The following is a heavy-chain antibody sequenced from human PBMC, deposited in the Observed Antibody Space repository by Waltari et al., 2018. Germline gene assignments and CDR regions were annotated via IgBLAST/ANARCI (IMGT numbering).Heavy chain of an antibody. D-gene: IGHD3-22*01. J-gene: IGHJ5*02. CDR3: ARAPLYYYDSSGYRNNWFDP. CDR1: GGTFSSYA. CDR2: MNPNSGNT. Sequence: QVQLVQSGAEVKKPGSSVKVSCKASGGTFSSYAISWVRQAPGQGLEWMGWMNPNSGNTGYAQKFQGRVTMTRNTSISTAYMELSSLRSEDTAVYYCARAPLYYYDSSGYRNNWFDPWGQGTLVTVSS. V-gene: IGHV1-8*02.